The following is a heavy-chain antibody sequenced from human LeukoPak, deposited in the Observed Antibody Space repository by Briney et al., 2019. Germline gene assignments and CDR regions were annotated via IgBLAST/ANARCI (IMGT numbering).Heavy chain of an antibody. CDR2: IDHSGST. D-gene: IGHD3-3*01. V-gene: IGHV4-34*01. J-gene: IGHJ4*02. Sequence: SETLSLTCTVSGGSISSYYWSWIRQPPGKGLEWIEEIDHSGSTNYNPSLKSRVTISVDTSKNQFSLKLSSVTAADTAVYYCARMPVFWSGYYHFDYWGQGTLVTVSS. CDR1: GGSISSYY. CDR3: ARMPVFWSGYYHFDY.